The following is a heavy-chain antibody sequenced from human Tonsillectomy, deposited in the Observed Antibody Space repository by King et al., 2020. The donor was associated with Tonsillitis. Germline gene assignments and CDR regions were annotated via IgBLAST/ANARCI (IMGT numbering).Heavy chain of an antibody. Sequence: QLQESGPGLVKPSETLSLTCTVSGGSISSSSYYWDWVRQPPGKGLEWIGGIYYSGSTYYNPSLKSRVTISVDTSKNQFSLKLSSVTAADTAVYYCASACSGGVCYTNDAFDIWGQGTMVTVSS. D-gene: IGHD2-8*02. CDR2: IYYSGST. V-gene: IGHV4-39*01. CDR1: GGSISSSSYY. J-gene: IGHJ3*02. CDR3: ASACSGGVCYTNDAFDI.